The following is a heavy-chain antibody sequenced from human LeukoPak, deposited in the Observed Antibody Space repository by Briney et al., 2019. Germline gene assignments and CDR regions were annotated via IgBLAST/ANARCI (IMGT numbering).Heavy chain of an antibody. J-gene: IGHJ4*02. Sequence: GGSLRLSCAASGFTFRNYDMSWVRQAPGKGLEWVSAISGSGGSTYYADSVKGRFTISRDNSKNTLYLQMNSLRAEDTAVYFCARDKSCASWGQGTLVTVSS. D-gene: IGHD3-16*01. CDR2: ISGSGGST. V-gene: IGHV3-23*01. CDR3: ARDKSCAS. CDR1: GFTFRNYD.